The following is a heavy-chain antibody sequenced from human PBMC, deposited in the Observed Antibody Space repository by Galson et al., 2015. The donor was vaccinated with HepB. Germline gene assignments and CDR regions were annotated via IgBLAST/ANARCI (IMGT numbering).Heavy chain of an antibody. Sequence: SLRLSCAASGFTFSGYAMSWVRLAPGKGLKWVSAISGRDGSTYYADSVKGRFTISRDNFRNTLFLQLNSLRAEDTAVYYCASHGQYSYGPFDFWGQGTLVTVSS. CDR2: ISGRDGST. D-gene: IGHD5-18*01. J-gene: IGHJ4*02. V-gene: IGHV3-23*01. CDR3: ASHGQYSYGPFDF. CDR1: GFTFSGYA.